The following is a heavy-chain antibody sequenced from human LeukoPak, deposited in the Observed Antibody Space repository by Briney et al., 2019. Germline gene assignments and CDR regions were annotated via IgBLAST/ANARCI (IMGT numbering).Heavy chain of an antibody. CDR3: ARGASCTNGVCYLGWFDP. CDR2: ISSSSSTI. J-gene: IGHJ5*02. CDR1: GFTFSSYS. D-gene: IGHD2-8*01. Sequence: PGGSLRLSCAASGFTFSSYSMNWVRQAPGKGLEWVSYISSSSSTIYYADSVKGRFTISRDNAKNSLYLQMNSLRAEDTAVYYCARGASCTNGVCYLGWFDPRGQGTLVTVSS. V-gene: IGHV3-48*01.